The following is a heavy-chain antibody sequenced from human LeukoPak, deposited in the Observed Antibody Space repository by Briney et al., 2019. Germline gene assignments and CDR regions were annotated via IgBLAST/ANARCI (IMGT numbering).Heavy chain of an antibody. CDR3: ARQFRGYYFDAFDI. D-gene: IGHD3-10*01. CDR1: GGSSSRGTYY. J-gene: IGHJ3*02. V-gene: IGHV4-39*01. CDR2: IYYSRST. Sequence: PSETLSLTCTVSGGSSSRGTYYWGWIRQPPGKGLEWLGSIYYSRSTHHNPSLKSRGTISVDTSKNEFSLKLTSVTAADTAVYYCARQFRGYYFDAFDIWGQGTMVTVSS.